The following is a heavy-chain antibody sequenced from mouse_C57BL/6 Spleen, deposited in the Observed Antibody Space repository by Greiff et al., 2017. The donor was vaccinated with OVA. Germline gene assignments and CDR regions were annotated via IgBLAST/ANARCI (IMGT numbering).Heavy chain of an antibody. CDR1: GYTFTSYW. CDR2: IDPSDSYT. V-gene: IGHV1-69*01. J-gene: IGHJ4*01. CDR3: ARRGVYGNRDYYAMDY. D-gene: IGHD2-1*01. Sequence: QVQLKQPGAELVMPGASVKLSCKASGYTFTSYWMHWVKQRPGQGLEWIGEIDPSDSYTNYNQKFKGKSTLTVDKSSSTAYMQLSSLTSEDSAVYYCARRGVYGNRDYYAMDYWGQGTSVTVSS.